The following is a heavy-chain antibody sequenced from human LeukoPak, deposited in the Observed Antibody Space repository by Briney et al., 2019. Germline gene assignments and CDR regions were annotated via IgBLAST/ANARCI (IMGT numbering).Heavy chain of an antibody. CDR2: INHSGYT. Sequence: PSETLSLTCAVSGGSFSGYYWGWIRQPPGKGLQWIGEINHSGYTNYNPSLKSRVTISIDTSKNQFSLKLSSVTAADTAIYYCAASGGPINWFDPWGQGTLVTVSS. CDR1: GGSFSGYY. CDR3: AASGGPINWFDP. J-gene: IGHJ5*02. V-gene: IGHV4-34*01. D-gene: IGHD2-15*01.